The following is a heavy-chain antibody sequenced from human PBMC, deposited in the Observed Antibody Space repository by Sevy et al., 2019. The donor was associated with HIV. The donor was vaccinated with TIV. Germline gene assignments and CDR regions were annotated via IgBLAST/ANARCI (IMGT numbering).Heavy chain of an antibody. Sequence: GGSLRLSCAASGFTFSSYWMSWVRQAPGKGLEWVANIKQDGSEKYYVDSVKGRFTISRDNAKNSLYLQMNSLRAEDTAVDYCASNLIGDFWSGYYDYWGQGTLVTVSS. CDR3: ASNLIGDFWSGYYDY. V-gene: IGHV3-7*03. CDR1: GFTFSSYW. J-gene: IGHJ4*02. CDR2: IKQDGSEK. D-gene: IGHD3-3*01.